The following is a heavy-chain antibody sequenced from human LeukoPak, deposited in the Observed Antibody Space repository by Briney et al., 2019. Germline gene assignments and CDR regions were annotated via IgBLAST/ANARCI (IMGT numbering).Heavy chain of an antibody. Sequence: ASVKVSCKASGGTFSSYAISWVRQAPGQGLEWMGIINPSGGSTSYAQKFQGRVTMTRDTSTSTVYMELSSLRSEDTAVYYCARDFYDMITFGGVIVSALDYWGQGTLVIVSS. CDR1: GGTFSSYA. CDR2: INPSGGST. D-gene: IGHD3-16*02. V-gene: IGHV1-46*01. CDR3: ARDFYDMITFGGVIVSALDY. J-gene: IGHJ4*02.